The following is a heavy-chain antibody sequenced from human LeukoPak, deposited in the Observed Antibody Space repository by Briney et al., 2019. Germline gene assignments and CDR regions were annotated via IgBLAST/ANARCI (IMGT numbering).Heavy chain of an antibody. CDR3: VKDSSGWYGYFDY. J-gene: IGHJ4*02. CDR2: ISSNGGST. V-gene: IGHV3-64D*06. CDR1: GFTFSSYA. Sequence: GGSLRLSCSASGFTFSSYAMHWVRQAPGKGLEYVSAISSNGGSTYYADSVKGRFTISRDNSKYTLYLQMSSLRAEDTAVYYCVKDSSGWYGYFDYWGQGTLVTVSS. D-gene: IGHD6-19*01.